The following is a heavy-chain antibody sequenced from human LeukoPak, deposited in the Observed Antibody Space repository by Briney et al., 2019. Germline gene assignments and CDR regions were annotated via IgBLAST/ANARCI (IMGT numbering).Heavy chain of an antibody. CDR2: INLDNGGT. J-gene: IGHJ6*03. Sequence: ASMKVSLKSFGYTFGAYFMHWVRQAPAQGLEWMGWINLDNGGTRYEQRFQDRVTMTRDTSITTAYMELSSLKSDDTAVYYCARAGAMIASDYYYYMDVWGNGTTVTVSS. D-gene: IGHD3-16*01. V-gene: IGHV1-2*02. CDR1: GYTFGAYF. CDR3: ARAGAMIASDYYYYMDV.